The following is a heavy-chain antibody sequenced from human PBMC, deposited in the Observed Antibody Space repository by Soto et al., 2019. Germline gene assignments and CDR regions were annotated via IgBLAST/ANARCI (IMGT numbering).Heavy chain of an antibody. Sequence: PGGSLRLSCAASGFTLSSYGMHWVRQAPGKGLEWVAVIAYDGSNKYYADSVKGRFTISRDNSKYTLYLQMNSLRAEDTAVYYCAKDRANCPCDYWGQRTLVTVSS. D-gene: IGHD1-1*01. CDR2: IAYDGSNK. J-gene: IGHJ4*02. V-gene: IGHV3-30*18. CDR1: GFTLSSYG. CDR3: AKDRANCPCDY.